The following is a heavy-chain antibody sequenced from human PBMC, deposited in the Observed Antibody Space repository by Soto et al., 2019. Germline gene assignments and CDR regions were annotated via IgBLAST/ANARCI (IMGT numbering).Heavy chain of an antibody. V-gene: IGHV3-9*01. J-gene: IGHJ4*02. CDR2: ISWNSGSI. D-gene: IGHD1-26*01. Sequence: TGGSLRLSCAASGFTFDDYAMHWVRQAPGKGLEWVSGISWNSGSIGYADSVKGRFTISRDNAKNSLYLQMNSLRAEDTALYYCAKDTELLISSIDYWGQGTLVTVSS. CDR3: AKDTELLISSIDY. CDR1: GFTFDDYA.